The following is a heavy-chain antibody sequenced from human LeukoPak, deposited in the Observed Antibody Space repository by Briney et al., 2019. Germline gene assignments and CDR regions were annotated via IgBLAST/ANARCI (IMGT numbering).Heavy chain of an antibody. CDR3: SRGSGPFSPFGF. CDR1: GGSISGTNW. D-gene: IGHD1-26*01. CDR2: ISLRGLT. J-gene: IGHJ4*02. Sequence: SETLSLTCGVSGGSISGTNWWSWVRQPPRQGLEWIGEISLRGLTNYNPSLRSRLTMSLDESKNQVSLNLTSVTAADTAVYYCSRGSGPFSPFGFWGQGTLVSVHS. V-gene: IGHV4-4*02.